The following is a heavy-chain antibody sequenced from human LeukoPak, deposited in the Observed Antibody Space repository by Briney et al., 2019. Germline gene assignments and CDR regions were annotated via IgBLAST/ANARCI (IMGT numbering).Heavy chain of an antibody. D-gene: IGHD3-9*01. CDR3: AKDRGYDILTGYRLFDY. Sequence: GGSLRLSCAASGFTFSSCAMSWVRQAPGKGLEWVSAISGSGGSTYYADSVKGRFTISRDNSKNTLYLQMNSLRAEDTAVYYCAKDRGYDILTGYRLFDYWGQGTLVTVSS. V-gene: IGHV3-23*01. CDR1: GFTFSSCA. CDR2: ISGSGGST. J-gene: IGHJ4*02.